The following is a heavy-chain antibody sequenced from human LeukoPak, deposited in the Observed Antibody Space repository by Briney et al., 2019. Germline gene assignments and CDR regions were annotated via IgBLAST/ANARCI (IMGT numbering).Heavy chain of an antibody. CDR2: ISDSGGST. D-gene: IGHD6-19*01. Sequence: GGSLRLSCAASGFTFSSYAMSWVRQAPGKGLEWVSAISDSGGSTYYADSVKGRFTISRDNSKDTLYLQMNSLRAEDTAVYYCAKGAYYSSGWYYWGQGTLVTVSS. V-gene: IGHV3-23*01. CDR3: AKGAYYSSGWYY. CDR1: GFTFSSYA. J-gene: IGHJ4*02.